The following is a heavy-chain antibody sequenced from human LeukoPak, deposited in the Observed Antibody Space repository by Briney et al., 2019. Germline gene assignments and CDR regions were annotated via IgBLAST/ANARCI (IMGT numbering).Heavy chain of an antibody. CDR3: AKDRYSSSWYSGDY. J-gene: IGHJ4*02. Sequence: GGSLRLSCAASGFTFSSYGMHWVRQAPGKGLEWVAFIRYDGSNKYYADSVKGRFTISRDNSKNTLYLQMNSLRAEDTAVYYCAKDRYSSSWYSGDYWGQGTLVTVSS. V-gene: IGHV3-30*02. CDR2: IRYDGSNK. D-gene: IGHD6-13*01. CDR1: GFTFSSYG.